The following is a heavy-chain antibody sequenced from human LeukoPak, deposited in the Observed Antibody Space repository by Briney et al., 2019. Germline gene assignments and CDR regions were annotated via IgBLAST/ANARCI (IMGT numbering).Heavy chain of an antibody. Sequence: GGSLRLSCAASGFTLSSYAMSWVRQAPGKGLQWVSGISSSGGSTYYADSVKGRFTISRDNSKNTLYLQMNSLRAEDTAVYYCAKDGVYSSRPGWFDPWGQGTLVTVSS. J-gene: IGHJ5*02. V-gene: IGHV3-23*01. CDR3: AKDGVYSSRPGWFDP. CDR1: GFTLSSYA. CDR2: ISSSGGST. D-gene: IGHD6-13*01.